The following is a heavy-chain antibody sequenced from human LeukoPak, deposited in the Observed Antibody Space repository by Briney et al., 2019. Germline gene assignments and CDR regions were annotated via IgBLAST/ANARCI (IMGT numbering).Heavy chain of an antibody. J-gene: IGHJ5*02. V-gene: IGHV3-21*01. Sequence: GGSLRLSCAASGFTFSSYAISWVRQAPGKGLEWVSSISSSSSYIYYADSVKGRFTISRDNAKNSLYLQMNSLRAEDTAVYYCARDQGSYPNWFDPWGQGTLVTVSS. CDR3: ARDQGSYPNWFDP. D-gene: IGHD1-26*01. CDR1: GFTFSSYA. CDR2: ISSSSSYI.